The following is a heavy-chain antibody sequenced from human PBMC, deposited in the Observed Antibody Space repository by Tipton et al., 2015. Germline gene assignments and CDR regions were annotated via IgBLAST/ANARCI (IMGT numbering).Heavy chain of an antibody. V-gene: IGHV3-13*01. CDR1: GFSLGSYD. J-gene: IGHJ6*02. CDR3: ARIRSGGYYGMDV. CDR2: IGTAGDT. D-gene: IGHD3-10*01. Sequence: SLRLSCAASGFSLGSYDMHWVRQASGKGLEWVSVIGTAGDTYYPGSVKGRFTISRENAKNSLYLQMNSLRAGDTAVYYCARIRSGGYYGMDVWGQGTTVTVSS.